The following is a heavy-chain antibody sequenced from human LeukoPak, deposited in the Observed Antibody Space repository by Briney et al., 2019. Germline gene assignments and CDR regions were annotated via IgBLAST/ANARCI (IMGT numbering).Heavy chain of an antibody. CDR3: ARDGLAAATLHWCFDL. CDR2: ISSSGSTI. CDR1: GFTFSDYY. J-gene: IGHJ2*01. D-gene: IGHD2-15*01. V-gene: IGHV3-11*04. Sequence: GGSLRLSCAASGFTFSDYYMSWIRQAPGKGLEWVSYISSSGSTIYYADSVKGRFTISRDNARNSLYLQMNSLRAEDTAVYYCARDGLAAATLHWCFDLWGRGTLVTVSS.